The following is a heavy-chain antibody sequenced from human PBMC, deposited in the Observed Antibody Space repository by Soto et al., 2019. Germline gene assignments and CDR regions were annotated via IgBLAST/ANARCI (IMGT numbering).Heavy chain of an antibody. D-gene: IGHD1-26*01. J-gene: IGHJ3*02. CDR2: ISSSSSYI. CDR3: AREGSGSYYVYAFDI. CDR1: GFTFSSYS. Sequence: PGGSLRLSCAASGFTFSSYSMNWVRQAPGKGLEWVSSISSSSSYIYYADSVKGRFTISRDNAKNSLYLQMNSLRAEDTAVYYCAREGSGSYYVYAFDIWGQGTMVTV. V-gene: IGHV3-21*01.